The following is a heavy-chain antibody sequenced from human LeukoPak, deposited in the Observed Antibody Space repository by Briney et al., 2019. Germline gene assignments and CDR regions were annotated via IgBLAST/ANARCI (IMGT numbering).Heavy chain of an antibody. V-gene: IGHV1-18*01. D-gene: IGHD5-12*01. J-gene: IGHJ4*02. CDR1: GYTYTSYG. CDR3: ARELRWSFDY. CDR2: ISPYNGNT. Sequence: ASVTDTFMASGYTYTSYGINWVRPAPGQGLEWMGWISPYNGNTNYAQKLQGRVTMTTDTSTTTAYMELRSLTSDDTAVYYCARELRWSFDYWAQKTVDTVSP.